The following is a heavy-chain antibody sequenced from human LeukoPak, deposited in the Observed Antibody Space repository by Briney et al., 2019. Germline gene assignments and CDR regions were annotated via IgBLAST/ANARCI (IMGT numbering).Heavy chain of an antibody. J-gene: IGHJ4*02. CDR2: ISSSSNFV. V-gene: IGHV3-21*04. D-gene: IGHD3-10*01. Sequence: GGSLRLSCAASGFTFSSYSMNWVRQAPGKGLEWASSISSSSNFVFCADSVKGRFTISRDNAKNSLFLQINSLRAEDTAVYYCAKGGDYYGSGSLQIYYFDFWGQGTLVTVSS. CDR3: AKGGDYYGSGSLQIYYFDF. CDR1: GFTFSSYS.